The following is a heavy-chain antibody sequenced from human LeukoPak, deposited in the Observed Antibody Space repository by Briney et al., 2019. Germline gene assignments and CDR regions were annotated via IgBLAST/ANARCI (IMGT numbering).Heavy chain of an antibody. D-gene: IGHD6-13*01. J-gene: IGHJ4*02. CDR2: IYYCGSS. CDR3: ARLAYGSSWSFDY. Sequence: SGTLSLTCTASGYSISTSCVYWVCNPQPQGKGRDSIGSIYYCGSSFYTPSLQSRVTISVDTSKNTFSLEVYSVTAADTAVFYCARLAYGSSWSFDYWGRGTLVTVSS. V-gene: IGHV4-39*02. CDR1: GYSISTSCVY.